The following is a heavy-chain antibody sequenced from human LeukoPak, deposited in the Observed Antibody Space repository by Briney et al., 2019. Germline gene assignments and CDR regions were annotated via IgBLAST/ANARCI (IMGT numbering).Heavy chain of an antibody. Sequence: PGGSLRLSCAASGFTFSSYAMSWVRQAPGKGLQWVSTISGSGVGTYYADSVKGRFTISRDNSKNTLYLQMNSLRAEDTAVYYCAKDVTTVTTPFHYWGQGTLVTVSS. CDR1: GFTFSSYA. J-gene: IGHJ4*02. D-gene: IGHD4-17*01. CDR3: AKDVTTVTTPFHY. V-gene: IGHV3-23*01. CDR2: ISGSGVGT.